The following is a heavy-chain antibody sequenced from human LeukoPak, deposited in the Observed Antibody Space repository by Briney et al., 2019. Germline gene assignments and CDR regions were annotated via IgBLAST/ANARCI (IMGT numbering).Heavy chain of an antibody. CDR3: ARSCAYYGSGSYYRAFDI. CDR2: IIPIFGTA. V-gene: IGHV1-69*13. CDR1: GGTFSSYA. D-gene: IGHD3-10*01. J-gene: IGHJ3*02. Sequence: GASVKVSCKASGGTFSSYAISWVRQAPGQGLEWMGGIIPIFGTANYAHKFQGRVTITADESTSTAYMELSSLRSEDTAVYYCARSCAYYGSGSYYRAFDIWGQGTMVTVSS.